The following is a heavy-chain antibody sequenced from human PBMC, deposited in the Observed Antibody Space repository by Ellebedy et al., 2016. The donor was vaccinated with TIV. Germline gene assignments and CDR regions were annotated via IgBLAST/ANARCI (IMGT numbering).Heavy chain of an antibody. Sequence: GESLKISCAASGFTVSDTYMSWVRQAPGKGLEWVSVIYSGGSTYYADSVKGRFTISRDNSKNTLYLQMNTLRAEDTAVYYCARVVATITYGIYYFDYWGQGTLVTVSS. CDR3: ARVVATITYGIYYFDY. CDR2: IYSGGST. J-gene: IGHJ4*02. D-gene: IGHD5-12*01. V-gene: IGHV3-66*01. CDR1: GFTVSDTY.